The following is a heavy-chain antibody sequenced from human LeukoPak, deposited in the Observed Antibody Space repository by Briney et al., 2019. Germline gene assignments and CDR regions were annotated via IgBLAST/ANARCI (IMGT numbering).Heavy chain of an antibody. Sequence: GASVKVSCKASGYTFTSYGISWVRQAPGQGLEWMGWISAYNGNTNYAQKLQGRVTMTTDTSTNTAYMELGSLRSDDTAVYYCATLTEYYYDSSGYPEYFQHWGQGTLVTVSS. D-gene: IGHD3-22*01. J-gene: IGHJ1*01. CDR2: ISAYNGNT. V-gene: IGHV1-18*01. CDR1: GYTFTSYG. CDR3: ATLTEYYYDSSGYPEYFQH.